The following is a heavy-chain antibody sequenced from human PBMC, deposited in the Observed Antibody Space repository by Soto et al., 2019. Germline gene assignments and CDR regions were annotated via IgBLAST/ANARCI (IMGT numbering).Heavy chain of an antibody. CDR1: GGSISSYY. D-gene: IGHD2-15*01. CDR2: IYYTEKT. J-gene: IGHJ6*02. Sequence: QVQLQQSGPGLVKPSETLSLTCTVSGGSISSYYWSWIRQPPGKGLDWIGYIYYTEKTNYNPSRKSRVTISVDTSKNQFSLKLRSVTAADTGVYFCARARFQLLHPYYYGMDVWGQGTEVTVSS. CDR3: ARARFQLLHPYYYGMDV. V-gene: IGHV4-59*01.